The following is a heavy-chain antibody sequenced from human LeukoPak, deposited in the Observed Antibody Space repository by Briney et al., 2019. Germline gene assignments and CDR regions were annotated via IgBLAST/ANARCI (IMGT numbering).Heavy chain of an antibody. CDR3: ARDELVY. D-gene: IGHD1-7*01. Sequence: PSETLSLTCTVSGGSISSYYWSWIRQAPGKGLEWIGYINYSWNSNDNPSLKSRVTMSVDTTKNPFSLRLSSVTAADTAVCFCARDELVYGGQGTLGTVS. J-gene: IGHJ4*02. CDR2: INYSWNS. V-gene: IGHV4-59*12. CDR1: GGSISSYY.